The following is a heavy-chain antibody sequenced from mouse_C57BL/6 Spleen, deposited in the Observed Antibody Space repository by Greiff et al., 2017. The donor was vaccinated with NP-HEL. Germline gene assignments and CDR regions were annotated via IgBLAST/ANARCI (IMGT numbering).Heavy chain of an antibody. CDR3: ARDYWDDYWYFDV. J-gene: IGHJ1*03. V-gene: IGHV1-64*01. CDR1: GYTFTSYW. CDR2: IHPNSGST. D-gene: IGHD4-1*01. Sequence: QVQLQQPGAELVKPGASVKLSCKASGYTFTSYWMHWVKQRPGQGLEWIGMIHPNSGSTNYNEKFKSKATLTVDKSSSTAYMQLSSLTSEDSAVYYCARDYWDDYWYFDVWGTGTTVTVSS.